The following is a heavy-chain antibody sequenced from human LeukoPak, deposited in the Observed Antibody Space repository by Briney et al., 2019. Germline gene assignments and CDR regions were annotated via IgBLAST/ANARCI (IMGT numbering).Heavy chain of an antibody. D-gene: IGHD5-12*01. CDR2: INWNGGST. J-gene: IGHJ3*02. Sequence: GGSLRLSCAASGFTFSSYGMSWVRQAPGKGLEWVSGINWNGGSTGYADSVKGRFTISRDNAKNFLYLQMNSLRAEDTALYYCARAGGSDAFDIWGQGTMVTVSS. CDR3: ARAGGSDAFDI. CDR1: GFTFSSYG. V-gene: IGHV3-20*04.